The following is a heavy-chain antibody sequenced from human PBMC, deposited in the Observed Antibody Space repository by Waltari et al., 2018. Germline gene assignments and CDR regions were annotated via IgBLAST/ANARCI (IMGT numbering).Heavy chain of an antibody. J-gene: IGHJ6*02. CDR1: GGSLSGYY. CDR2: INHSGST. V-gene: IGHV4-34*01. Sequence: QVQLQQWGAGLLKPSETLSLTCAVYGGSLSGYYWSWIRQPPGKGLEWIGEINHSGSTNYNPSLKSRVTISVDTSKNQFSLKLSSVTAADTAVYYCARLSYSYGYMGAGYYYYGMDVWGQGTTVTVSS. CDR3: ARLSYSYGYMGAGYYYYGMDV. D-gene: IGHD5-18*01.